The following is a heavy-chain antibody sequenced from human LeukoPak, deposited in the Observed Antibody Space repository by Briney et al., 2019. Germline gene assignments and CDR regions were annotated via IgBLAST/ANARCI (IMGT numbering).Heavy chain of an antibody. J-gene: IGHJ2*01. CDR2: IYYSGST. Sequence: SETLSLTCTVSGGPISSGDYYWSWIRQPPGTGLEWIGYIYYSGSTYYNPSLKSRITISVDTSKNQFSLKLSSVTVADTAVYYCARSYCSSASCYALGYFDLWGRGTLVTVSS. CDR1: GGPISSGDYY. CDR3: ARSYCSSASCYALGYFDL. V-gene: IGHV4-30-4*01. D-gene: IGHD2-2*01.